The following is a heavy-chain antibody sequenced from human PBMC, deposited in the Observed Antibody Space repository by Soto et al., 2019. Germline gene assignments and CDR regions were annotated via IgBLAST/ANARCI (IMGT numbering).Heavy chain of an antibody. CDR3: ASSLLVGYGLEGESD. D-gene: IGHD5-18*01. Sequence: QVQLVQSGAEVKKPGASVKVSCKASGYTFTSYGISWVRQAPGQGLEWMGWISAYNGNTNYARKLQGRVTMTTDTSTSTAYMELRSLRSDDTALYYCASSLLVGYGLEGESDWGQGTLVTVSS. J-gene: IGHJ4*02. CDR1: GYTFTSYG. V-gene: IGHV1-18*01. CDR2: ISAYNGNT.